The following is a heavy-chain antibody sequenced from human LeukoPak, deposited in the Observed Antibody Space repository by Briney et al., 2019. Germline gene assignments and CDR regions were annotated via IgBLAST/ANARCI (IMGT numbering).Heavy chain of an antibody. CDR2: IGGSGDRT. CDR1: GFTFNIYG. V-gene: IGHV3-23*01. D-gene: IGHD5-24*01. J-gene: IGHJ5*02. CDR3: ARDNSVRDEAWWFNP. Sequence: PGGTLRLSCVASGFTFNIYGMNWVRQAPGKGLEWVSGIGGSGDRTYYADSVKGRFSISRDNARNSLYLQMNSLRAEDTAVYYCARDNSVRDEAWWFNPWGQGTLVTVSS.